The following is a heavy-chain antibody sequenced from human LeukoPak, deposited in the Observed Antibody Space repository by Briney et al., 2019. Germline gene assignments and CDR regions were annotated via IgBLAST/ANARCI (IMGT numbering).Heavy chain of an antibody. CDR3: TRCPQRYDSRGSWFDP. D-gene: IGHD3-22*01. CDR1: GFTFSNAW. V-gene: IGHV3-15*01. Sequence: KSGGSLRLSCAASGFTFSNAWMSWVRQAPGKGLEWVGRIKSKTDGGTTDYAAPVKGRFTISRDDSKNTLYLQMNSLKTEDTAVYYCTRCPQRYDSRGSWFDPWGQGTLVTVSS. CDR2: IKSKTDGGTT. J-gene: IGHJ5*02.